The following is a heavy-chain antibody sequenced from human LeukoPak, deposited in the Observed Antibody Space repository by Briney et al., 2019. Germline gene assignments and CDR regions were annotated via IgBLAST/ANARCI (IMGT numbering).Heavy chain of an antibody. V-gene: IGHV3-30*18. CDR3: VKDLTGGRYNLDY. Sequence: PRRSSELSCAASGFTFRSYGMHWVRQAPGKGLEWVAVISSDGRGKHYTDSVQGRFTISRDNSKNTPYLQMNSLRAEDTALYYCVKDLTGGRYNLDYWGQGTLVTVSS. CDR2: ISSDGRGK. J-gene: IGHJ4*02. D-gene: IGHD1-26*01. CDR1: GFTFRSYG.